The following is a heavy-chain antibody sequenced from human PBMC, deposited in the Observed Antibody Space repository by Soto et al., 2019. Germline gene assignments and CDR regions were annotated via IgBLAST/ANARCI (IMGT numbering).Heavy chain of an antibody. V-gene: IGHV2-5*02. J-gene: IGHJ4*02. Sequence: QITLNESGPALVKPTQTLTLTCTFSGFSLNTRDVGVGWIRRPPGKALEWLGVVYWDDDKTYSPSLKSRLTINKDPPKNQVGLRMTKMDPVDTDTYYCAHCRGGVASFWGQGTLVTVSS. CDR2: VYWDDDK. CDR1: GFSLNTRDVG. CDR3: AHCRGGVASF. D-gene: IGHD3-16*01.